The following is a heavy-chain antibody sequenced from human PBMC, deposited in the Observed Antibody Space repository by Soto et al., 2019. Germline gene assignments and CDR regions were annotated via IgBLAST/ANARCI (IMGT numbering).Heavy chain of an antibody. CDR2: IKQDGSEK. V-gene: IGHV3-7*01. CDR1: GFTFSSYW. D-gene: IGHD3-10*01. Sequence: EVQLVESGGGLVQPGGSLRLSCAASGFTFSSYWMSWVRQAPGKGLELVANIKQDGSEKYYVDSVKGRFTISRDNAKNSLNLQMNSLRAEDSAVYYCAREPCLDYCGSGSYSAGPNWFAPWGQGTLVTVSS. CDR3: AREPCLDYCGSGSYSAGPNWFAP. J-gene: IGHJ5*02.